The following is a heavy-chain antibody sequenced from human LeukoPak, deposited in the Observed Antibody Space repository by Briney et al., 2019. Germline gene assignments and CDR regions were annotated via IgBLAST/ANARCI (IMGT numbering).Heavy chain of an antibody. CDR1: GGSISSDY. CDR2: IYYSGST. CDR3: ARVYYDGSGYNFDY. D-gene: IGHD3-22*01. J-gene: IGHJ4*02. Sequence: SETLSLTCTVSGGSISSDYWSWIRQPPGKGLEWLGYIYYSGSTNYNPSLKSRVTISVDTSKNQFSLKLSSVTAADTAVYYCARVYYDGSGYNFDYWGQGTLVTASS. V-gene: IGHV4-59*01.